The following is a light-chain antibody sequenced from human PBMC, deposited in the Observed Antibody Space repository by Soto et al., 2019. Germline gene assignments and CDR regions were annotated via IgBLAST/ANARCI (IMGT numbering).Light chain of an antibody. Sequence: EIVMKQSPATLSVSPGERAILSCRASQSVSSNLAWYQQKPGQAPRLLIYGASTRATGIPARFSGSGSGTEFTLTISSLQSEDFAVYYCQQYNNWPRWTFGQGTKVEIK. J-gene: IGKJ1*01. CDR1: QSVSSN. CDR3: QQYNNWPRWT. V-gene: IGKV3-15*01. CDR2: GAS.